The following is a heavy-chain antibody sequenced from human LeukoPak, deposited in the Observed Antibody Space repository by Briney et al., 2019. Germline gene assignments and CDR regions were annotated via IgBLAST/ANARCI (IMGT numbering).Heavy chain of an antibody. D-gene: IGHD3-22*01. J-gene: IGHJ4*02. Sequence: AGGSLRLSCAASGFTVSSYYMSWVRQVPGKGLEWVSIIYSGGSTHYADSVKGRFTISRDNSKNTLYLQMNSLRAEDTAVYYCARGLNTYDSSGFYLFWGQGTLVTVSS. CDR1: GFTVSSYY. CDR3: ARGLNTYDSSGFYLF. CDR2: IYSGGST. V-gene: IGHV3-53*01.